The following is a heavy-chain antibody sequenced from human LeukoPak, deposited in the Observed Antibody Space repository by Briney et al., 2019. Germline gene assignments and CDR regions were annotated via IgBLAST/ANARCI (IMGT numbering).Heavy chain of an antibody. D-gene: IGHD6-19*01. V-gene: IGHV4-38-2*02. Sequence: ESSETLSLTCAVSGYSISSGYYWGWIRQPPGKGLEWIGNIYHSGSTYYTPSRKSRVTISVDPSKNHFSLKVSSVTAEDTAVYYCAREVIEVPGTFDYWGRGTLVTVSS. CDR3: AREVIEVPGTFDY. CDR1: GYSISSGYY. J-gene: IGHJ4*02. CDR2: IYHSGST.